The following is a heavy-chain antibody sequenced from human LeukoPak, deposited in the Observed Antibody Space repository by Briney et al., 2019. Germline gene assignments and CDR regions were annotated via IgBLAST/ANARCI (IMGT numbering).Heavy chain of an antibody. CDR1: GGTFSSYA. V-gene: IGHV1-24*01. D-gene: IGHD4-11*01. CDR3: ATGTTRRRDAFDI. CDR2: FDPEDGET. Sequence: ASVKVSCKASGGTFSSYAISWVRQAPGQGLEWMGGFDPEDGETIYAQKFQGRVTMTEDTSTDTAYMELSSLRSEDTAVYYCATGTTRRRDAFDIWGQGTMVTVSS. J-gene: IGHJ3*02.